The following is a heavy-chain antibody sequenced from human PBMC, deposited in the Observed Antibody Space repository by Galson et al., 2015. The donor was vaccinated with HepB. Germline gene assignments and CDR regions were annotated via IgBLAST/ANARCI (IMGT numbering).Heavy chain of an antibody. Sequence: ETLSLTCTVSGGSISSYYWSWIRQPPGKGLEWIGYIYYSGSTNYNPSLKSRVTISVDTSKNQFSLKLSSVTAADTAVYYCARHLRTLWNYYGSGYDAFDIWGQGTMVTVSS. V-gene: IGHV4-59*08. CDR2: IYYSGST. CDR3: ARHLRTLWNYYGSGYDAFDI. CDR1: GGSISSYY. D-gene: IGHD3-10*01. J-gene: IGHJ3*02.